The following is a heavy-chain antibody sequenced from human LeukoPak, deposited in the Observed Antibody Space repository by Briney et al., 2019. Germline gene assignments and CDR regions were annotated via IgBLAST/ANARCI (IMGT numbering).Heavy chain of an antibody. CDR3: ARDMKYCGGDCYSDY. V-gene: IGHV1-46*01. D-gene: IGHD2-21*02. J-gene: IGHJ4*02. CDR1: GYTFTSYY. Sequence: ASVKVSCKASGYTFTSYYMHWVRQASGQGLEWMGIINPGGGSTSYAQKFQGRVTMTRDTSTSTVYMELSSLRSEDTAVYYCARDMKYCGGDCYSDYWGQGTLVTVSS. CDR2: INPGGGST.